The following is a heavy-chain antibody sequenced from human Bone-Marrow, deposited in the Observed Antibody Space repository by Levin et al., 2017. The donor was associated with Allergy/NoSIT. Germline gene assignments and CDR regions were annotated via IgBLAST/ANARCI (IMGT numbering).Heavy chain of an antibody. CDR2: INHSGST. D-gene: IGHD6-19*01. V-gene: IGHV4-34*01. CDR3: ARAPTEQWLRTFVY. CDR1: GGSFSGYY. Sequence: SETLSLTCAVYGGSFSGYYWSWIRQPPGKGLEWIGEINHSGSTNYNPSLKSRVTISVDTSKNQFSLKLSSVTAADTAVYYCARAPTEQWLRTFVYWGQGTLVTVSS. J-gene: IGHJ4*02.